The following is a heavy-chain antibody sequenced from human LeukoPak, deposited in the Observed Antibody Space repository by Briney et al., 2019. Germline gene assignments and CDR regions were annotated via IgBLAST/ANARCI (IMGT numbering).Heavy chain of an antibody. D-gene: IGHD6-13*01. J-gene: IGHJ4*02. CDR3: ATIAAAVSFDY. V-gene: IGHV3-64*01. CDR1: GFTFSSYA. Sequence: GGSLRLSCAASGFTFSSYAMHWVRQAPGKGLEYVSAISSNGGSTYYANSVKGRFTISRDNSKNTLYLQMGILRVEDTALYYCATIAAAVSFDYWGQGTLVTVSS. CDR2: ISSNGGST.